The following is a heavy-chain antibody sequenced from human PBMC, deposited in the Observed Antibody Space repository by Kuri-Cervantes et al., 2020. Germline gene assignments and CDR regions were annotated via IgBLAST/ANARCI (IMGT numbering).Heavy chain of an antibody. Sequence: ASVKVSCKASGYTFPSYGISWVRQAPGQGLEWMGWISAYNGNTNYAQKLQGRVTMTTDTSTSTAYMELRSLRSDDTAVYYCARYREPNDYGSNWGQGTLVTVSS. D-gene: IGHD4-23*01. CDR3: ARYREPNDYGSN. V-gene: IGHV1-18*01. J-gene: IGHJ4*02. CDR2: ISAYNGNT. CDR1: GYTFPSYG.